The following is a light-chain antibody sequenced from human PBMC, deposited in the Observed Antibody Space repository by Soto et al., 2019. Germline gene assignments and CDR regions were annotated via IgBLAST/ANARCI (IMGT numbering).Light chain of an antibody. CDR1: ESLLYNNTYNY. CDR2: FGS. Sequence: DVVMTQSPLSLPVTLGQPASLSCRSSESLLYNNTYNYLDWYVHKPGQSPQLLIYFGSNRAPGVPDRFSGSGSGTDFTLKINRVEAEDVGTYYCMQALQSLTFGQGTRLEIK. CDR3: MQALQSLT. V-gene: IGKV2-28*01. J-gene: IGKJ5*01.